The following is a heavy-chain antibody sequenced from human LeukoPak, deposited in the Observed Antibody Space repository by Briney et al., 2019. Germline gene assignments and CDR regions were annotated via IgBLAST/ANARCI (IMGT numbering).Heavy chain of an antibody. CDR3: AREDGSGSYYSY. Sequence: ASVRVSCKASGYTFSSYGISWVRQASGQGLEWMGRISAYNGNTNYAQKLQGRVTMTTDTSTSTAYMELRSLRSDDTAVYYCAREDGSGSYYSYWGQGTLVTVSS. CDR1: GYTFSSYG. V-gene: IGHV1-18*01. CDR2: ISAYNGNT. D-gene: IGHD3-10*01. J-gene: IGHJ4*02.